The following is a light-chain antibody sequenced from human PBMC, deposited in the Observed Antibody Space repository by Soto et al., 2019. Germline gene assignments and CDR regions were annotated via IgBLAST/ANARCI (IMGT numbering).Light chain of an antibody. CDR1: SSDVGANIF. J-gene: IGLJ1*01. V-gene: IGLV2-14*01. CDR3: SLFTTDSTYV. Sequence: QSVLTQPASVSGSPGQSITISCTGTSSDVGANIFVSWYQQHPGKVPKLMIYTVSSRPSGVSQRFSGSKSGNTASLTISGLQAEDEADYYCSLFTTDSTYVFGTGTKVTVL. CDR2: TVS.